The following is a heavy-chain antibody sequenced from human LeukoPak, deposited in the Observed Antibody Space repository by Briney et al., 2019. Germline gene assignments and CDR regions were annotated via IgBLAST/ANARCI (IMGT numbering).Heavy chain of an antibody. V-gene: IGHV6-1*01. CDR3: ARDPGYYYYGMGV. CDR1: GDSVSSNSVA. J-gene: IGHJ6*02. Sequence: SQTLSLTCAISGDSVSSNSVAWNWIRQSPSRGLEWLGRTYYRPKWYNDYAVSVKSRITINPDTSKNHFSLQLNSVTPEDTAVYYCARDPGYYYYGMGVWGQGTTVTVSS. CDR2: TYYRPKWYN.